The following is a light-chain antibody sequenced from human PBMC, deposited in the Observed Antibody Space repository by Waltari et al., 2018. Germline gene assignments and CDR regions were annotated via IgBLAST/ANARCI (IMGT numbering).Light chain of an antibody. CDR2: WAF. V-gene: IGKV4-1*01. J-gene: IGKJ3*01. CDR1: QSLLSNADNKNY. CDR3: QQHYGSPLT. Sequence: DIVMTQSPDSLAVSLGERATIKFKSSQSLLSNADNKNYLAWFQQKPGQPPKLLIYWAFIRESGVPDRFSGGGSGTDFTLTISNLQAEDVAVYYCQQHYGSPLTFGPGTRVDTK.